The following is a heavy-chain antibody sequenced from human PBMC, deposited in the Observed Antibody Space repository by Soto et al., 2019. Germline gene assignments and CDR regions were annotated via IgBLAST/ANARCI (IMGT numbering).Heavy chain of an antibody. CDR3: ARPLLFDTTNYYSYYFDY. CDR1: GYSFTNYW. J-gene: IGHJ4*02. Sequence: GESLKISCKGSGYSFTNYWIGWVRQMPGKGLEWMGIIYPGDSDTRYSPSFQGQVTISADKSLSTAYLQWGSLKASDTAMYYCARPLLFDTTNYYSYYFDYWGQGTLVTVSS. CDR2: IYPGDSDT. D-gene: IGHD3-22*01. V-gene: IGHV5-51*01.